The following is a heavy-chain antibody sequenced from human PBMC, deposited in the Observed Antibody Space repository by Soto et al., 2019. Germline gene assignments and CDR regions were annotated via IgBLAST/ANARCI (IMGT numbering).Heavy chain of an antibody. CDR2: ISWNSGSI. V-gene: IGHV3-9*01. CDR3: AKDKAQRYCSGGSCPRGSYYYYGMDV. D-gene: IGHD2-15*01. Sequence: QTGGSLRLSCAASGFTFDDYAMHWVRQAPGKGLEWVSGISWNSGSIGYADSVKGRFTISRDNAKNSLYLQMNSLRAEDTALYYCAKDKAQRYCSGGSCPRGSYYYYGMDVWGQGTTVTVSS. J-gene: IGHJ6*02. CDR1: GFTFDDYA.